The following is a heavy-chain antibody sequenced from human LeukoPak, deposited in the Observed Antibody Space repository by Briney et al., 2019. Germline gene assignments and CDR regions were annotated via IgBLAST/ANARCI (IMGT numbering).Heavy chain of an antibody. Sequence: GGSLRLSCAASGFTFSSYAMHWVRQAPGKGLEWVAVISYDGSNKYYADSVKGRFTISRDNSKNTLYLQMNSLRSEDTAVYYCARDNSEWLLYYYYYGMGVWGQGTTVTVSS. V-gene: IGHV3-30-3*01. J-gene: IGHJ6*02. CDR1: GFTFSSYA. D-gene: IGHD3-3*01. CDR3: ARDNSEWLLYYYYYGMGV. CDR2: ISYDGSNK.